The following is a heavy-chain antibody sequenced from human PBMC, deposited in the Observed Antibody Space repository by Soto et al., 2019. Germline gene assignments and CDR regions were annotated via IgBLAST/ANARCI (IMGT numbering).Heavy chain of an antibody. CDR3: AKDYVLEWLRYYYGMDV. J-gene: IGHJ6*02. D-gene: IGHD3-3*01. CDR1: GFAFSMYG. Sequence: QVQLVESGGGVVQPGRSLRLSCAASGFAFSMYGMHWACQAPGKGLEWVAVISYDGSNKYYADSVKGRFTISRDNSKNTLYLQMNSLRAEDTAVYYCAKDYVLEWLRYYYGMDVWGQGTTVTVSS. V-gene: IGHV3-30*18. CDR2: ISYDGSNK.